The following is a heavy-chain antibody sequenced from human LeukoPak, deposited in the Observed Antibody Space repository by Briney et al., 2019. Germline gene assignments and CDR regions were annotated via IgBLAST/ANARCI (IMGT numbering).Heavy chain of an antibody. CDR3: ARGPLVVVVAATECWFDP. V-gene: IGHV3-21*01. J-gene: IGHJ5*02. CDR2: ISSSSSYI. Sequence: GGSLRLSCAASGFTFSSYSMNWVRQAPGKGLEWVSSISSSSSYIYYADSVKGRFTISGDNAKNSLYLQMNSLRAEDTAVYYCARGPLVVVVAATECWFDPWGQGTLVTVSS. CDR1: GFTFSSYS. D-gene: IGHD2-15*01.